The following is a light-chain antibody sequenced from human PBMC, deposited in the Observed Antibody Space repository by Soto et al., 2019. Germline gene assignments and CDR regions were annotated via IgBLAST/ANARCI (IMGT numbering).Light chain of an antibody. CDR3: QQRSHWPPT. CDR1: QSVSSY. CDR2: DAS. J-gene: IGKJ3*01. Sequence: EIVLTQSPATLSLSPGERATLSCRASQSVSSYLAWYQQKPGQAPRLLIYDASNRATGIPARFSGSGSGTDFTLTISSLEPEDFAVYYCQQRSHWPPTFGPGTKVEIK. V-gene: IGKV3-11*01.